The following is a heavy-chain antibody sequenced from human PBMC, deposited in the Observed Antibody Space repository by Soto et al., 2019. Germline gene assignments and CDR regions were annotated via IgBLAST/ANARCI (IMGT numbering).Heavy chain of an antibody. Sequence: PGESLKISCKGSGYSFTSYWISWVRQMPGKGLEWMGRIAPSDSYTNYSPSFQGHVTISADKSISTAYLQWSSLKASDTAMYYCARLGNYDILTGYSFSIDYWGQGTLVTVSS. CDR3: ARLGNYDILTGYSFSIDY. D-gene: IGHD3-9*01. V-gene: IGHV5-10-1*01. J-gene: IGHJ4*02. CDR1: GYSFTSYW. CDR2: IAPSDSYT.